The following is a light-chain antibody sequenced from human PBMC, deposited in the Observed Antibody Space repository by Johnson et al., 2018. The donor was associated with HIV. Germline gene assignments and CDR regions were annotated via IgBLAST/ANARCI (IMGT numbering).Light chain of an antibody. CDR2: ENN. Sequence: QAVLTQPPSVSAAPGQKVTISCSGSSSNIGNNYVSWYQQLPGTAPKLIIYENNKRPSGIPDRFSGSKSGTPATLVISGLQTGDEADYYCGTWDTSLSAPYVFGTGTKVTVL. V-gene: IGLV1-51*02. CDR1: SSNIGNNY. J-gene: IGLJ1*01. CDR3: GTWDTSLSAPYV.